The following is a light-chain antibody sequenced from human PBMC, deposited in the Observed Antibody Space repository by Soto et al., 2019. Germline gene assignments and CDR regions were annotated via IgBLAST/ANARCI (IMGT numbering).Light chain of an antibody. Sequence: QSALTQPASVSGSPGQSITISCTGTSSDVGSYNLVSWYQQHPGKAPKLLIYEDFKRPSGVSNRFSGSKSGNTASLTISGLQPEDEADYYCCSSAGSWEVFGTGTKLTVL. J-gene: IGLJ1*01. V-gene: IGLV2-23*01. CDR2: EDF. CDR1: SSDVGSYNL. CDR3: CSSAGSWEV.